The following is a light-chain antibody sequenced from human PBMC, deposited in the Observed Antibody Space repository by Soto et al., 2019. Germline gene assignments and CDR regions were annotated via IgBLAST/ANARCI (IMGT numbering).Light chain of an antibody. CDR1: SYNIGTSS. J-gene: IGLJ1*01. CDR2: TTN. CDR3: AAWDDSLNGHV. V-gene: IGLV1-44*01. Sequence: QSVLTQPHSASGTPGQRVTISCSGSSYNIGTSSVHWFQQLPGTAPKLLISTTNQRPSGVPERFSGSKSGTSASLAISGLQSEDESDYYCAAWDDSLNGHVFGTGTKVTVL.